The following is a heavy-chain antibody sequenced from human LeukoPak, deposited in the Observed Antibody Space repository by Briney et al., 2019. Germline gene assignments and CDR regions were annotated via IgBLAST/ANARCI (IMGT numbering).Heavy chain of an antibody. J-gene: IGHJ4*02. CDR1: GGTFSSYA. CDR3: ARENYYDSSGPSMGFDY. D-gene: IGHD3-22*01. CDR2: IIPIFGTA. V-gene: IGHV1-69*13. Sequence: VQVSCQASGGTFSSYAISWVRQAPGQGLEWMGGIIPIFGTANYAQKSQGRVTITADESTSTAYMELSSLRSEDTAVYYCARENYYDSSGPSMGFDYWGQGTLVTVSS.